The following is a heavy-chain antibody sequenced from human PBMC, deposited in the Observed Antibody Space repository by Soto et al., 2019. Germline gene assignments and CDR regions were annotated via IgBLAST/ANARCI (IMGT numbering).Heavy chain of an antibody. Sequence: PGGSLRLSCAASGFTFSSYEMNWVRQAPGKGLEWVSYISSSGSTIYYADSVKGRFTISRDNAKNSLYLQMNSLRAEDTAVYYCARSRPARITIFGVVIRRYYGMDVWGQGTTVTVSS. J-gene: IGHJ6*02. D-gene: IGHD3-3*01. CDR1: GFTFSSYE. CDR3: ARSRPARITIFGVVIRRYYGMDV. V-gene: IGHV3-48*03. CDR2: ISSSGSTI.